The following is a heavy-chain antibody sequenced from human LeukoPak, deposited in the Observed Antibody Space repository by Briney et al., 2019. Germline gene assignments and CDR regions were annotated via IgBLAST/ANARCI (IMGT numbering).Heavy chain of an antibody. CDR1: GFTFDDYG. CDR2: INWNGGST. D-gene: IGHD4-23*01. Sequence: GGSLRLSCEGSGFTFDDYGMSWVRQLPGKGLEWVSGINWNGGSTGYAESLRGRFTISRDNAKRSLFLQMDSLRVDDTALYYCARDLHINVVTPGSTGLDSWGQGTMVIVSS. V-gene: IGHV3-20*04. CDR3: ARDLHINVVTPGSTGLDS. J-gene: IGHJ3*01.